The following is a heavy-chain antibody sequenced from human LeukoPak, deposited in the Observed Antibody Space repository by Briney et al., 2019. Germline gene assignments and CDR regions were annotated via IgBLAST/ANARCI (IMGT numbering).Heavy chain of an antibody. D-gene: IGHD3-16*01. Sequence: SETLSLTCTVSGGSISSSSYYWGWIRQPPGKGLEWIGSIYYSGSTYYNPSLKSRVTISADTSKNQFSLKLSSVTAADTAVYYCARGGGRSRFDPWGQGALVTVSS. J-gene: IGHJ5*02. CDR2: IYYSGST. CDR1: GGSISSSSYY. CDR3: ARGGGRSRFDP. V-gene: IGHV4-39*07.